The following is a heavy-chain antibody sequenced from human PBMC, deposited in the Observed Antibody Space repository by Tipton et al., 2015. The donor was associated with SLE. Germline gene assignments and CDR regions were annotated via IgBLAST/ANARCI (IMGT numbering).Heavy chain of an antibody. J-gene: IGHJ6*03. CDR2: IWYDGSSK. CDR3: ARHSSNVDYMDV. V-gene: IGHV3-33*01. D-gene: IGHD6-13*01. Sequence: SLRLSCAASGFTFSTYGIHWVRQAPGKGLGWVAVIWYDGSSKLYADSVKGRFSVSRDNSKNTLYLQMNSLRAEDTAVYYCARHSSNVDYMDVWGKGTTVTVSS. CDR1: GFTFSTYG.